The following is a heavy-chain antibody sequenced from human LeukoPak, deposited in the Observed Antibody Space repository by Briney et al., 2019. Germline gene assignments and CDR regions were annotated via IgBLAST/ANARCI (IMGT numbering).Heavy chain of an antibody. CDR1: GYTFTSYD. J-gene: IGHJ4*02. CDR3: ARDFDGLDDY. V-gene: IGHV1-46*01. D-gene: IGHD3-10*01. CDR2: INPSGGST. Sequence: ASVKVSCKASGYTFTSYDINWVRQAPGQGLEWMGIINPSGGSTSYAQKFQGRVTMTRDTSTSTVYMELSSLRSEDTAVYYCARDFDGLDDYWGQGTLVTVSS.